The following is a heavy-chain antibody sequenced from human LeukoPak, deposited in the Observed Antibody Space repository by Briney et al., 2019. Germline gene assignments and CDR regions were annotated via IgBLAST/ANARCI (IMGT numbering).Heavy chain of an antibody. J-gene: IGHJ4*02. D-gene: IGHD3-9*01. Sequence: GESLKISCKGSGYSFTSYWIGWVRQMPGKGLEWMGIIYPGDSDTRHSPSFQGQVTISADKSISTAYLQWSSLKASDTAMYYCASLKYYDILTGYLDSFDYWGQGTLVTVSS. CDR1: GYSFTSYW. CDR3: ASLKYYDILTGYLDSFDY. CDR2: IYPGDSDT. V-gene: IGHV5-51*01.